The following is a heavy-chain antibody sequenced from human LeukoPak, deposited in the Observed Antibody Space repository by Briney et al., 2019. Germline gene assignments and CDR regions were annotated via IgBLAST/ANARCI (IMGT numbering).Heavy chain of an antibody. Sequence: SETLSLTRTVSGGSISSSSYYWGWIRQPPGKGLEWIGSIYYSGSTYYNPSLKSRVTISVDTSKNQFSLKLSSVTAADTAVYYCARHVRAGYYFDYWGQGTLVTVSS. V-gene: IGHV4-39*01. CDR2: IYYSGST. CDR3: ARHVRAGYYFDY. J-gene: IGHJ4*02. CDR1: GGSISSSSYY. D-gene: IGHD2-2*01.